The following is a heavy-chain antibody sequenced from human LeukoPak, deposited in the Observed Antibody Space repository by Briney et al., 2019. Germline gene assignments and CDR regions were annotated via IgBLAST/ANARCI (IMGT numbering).Heavy chain of an antibody. Sequence: ASVKVSCKASGYTFTSYGISWVRQAPGQGLEWMGWISACNGNTNYAQKLQGRVTMTTDTSTSTAYMELRSLRSDDTAVYYCARSRAKGSNWNTNYWGQGTLVTVSS. CDR2: ISACNGNT. CDR3: ARSRAKGSNWNTNY. V-gene: IGHV1-18*01. D-gene: IGHD1/OR15-1a*01. CDR1: GYTFTSYG. J-gene: IGHJ4*02.